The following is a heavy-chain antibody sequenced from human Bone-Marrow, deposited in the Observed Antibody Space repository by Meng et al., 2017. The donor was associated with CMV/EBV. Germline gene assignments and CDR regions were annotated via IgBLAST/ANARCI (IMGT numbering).Heavy chain of an antibody. V-gene: IGHV3-7*01. D-gene: IGHD2/OR15-2a*01. CDR1: GFTFSSYS. CDR3: ARDGPQYSPTSGWFHP. CDR2: IKQDGSEK. Sequence: GESLKISCAASGFTFSSYSMNWVRQAPGKGLEWVANIKQDGSEKHYVDSVEGRFIISRDNAKNSLHLQMNNLRAEDTGVYYCARDGPQYSPTSGWFHPWGQGTVVTVS. J-gene: IGHJ5*02.